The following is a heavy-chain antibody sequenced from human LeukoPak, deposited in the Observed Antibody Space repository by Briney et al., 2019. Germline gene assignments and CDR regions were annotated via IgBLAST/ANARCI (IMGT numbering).Heavy chain of an antibody. CDR3: ARDRSSSGWLYFDY. J-gene: IGHJ4*02. CDR1: GYTFTNYY. V-gene: IGHV1-46*01. D-gene: IGHD6-19*01. CDR2: IDPSDGRP. Sequence: ASVKVSCKASGYTFTNYYIHWVRQAPGQGLEWMGMIDPSDGRPTHEQNFQGSVTMTKDTSTSTVYMELSSLRSEDTAVYYCARDRSSSGWLYFDYWGQGTLVTVSS.